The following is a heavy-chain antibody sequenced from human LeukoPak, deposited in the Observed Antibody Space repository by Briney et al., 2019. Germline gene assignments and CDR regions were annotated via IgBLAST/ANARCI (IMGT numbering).Heavy chain of an antibody. CDR3: ARGASPLNYYFDY. V-gene: IGHV3-74*01. J-gene: IGHJ4*02. Sequence: PGGSLRLSCAASGFTFSTYWMHWVRQAPGKGLVWVSRINSDGSDTSYADSVKGRFTISRDNAKNTLYLQMNSLRAEDTAVYYCARGASPLNYYFDYWGQGTLVTVSS. CDR2: INSDGSDT. CDR1: GFTFSTYW. D-gene: IGHD1-1*01.